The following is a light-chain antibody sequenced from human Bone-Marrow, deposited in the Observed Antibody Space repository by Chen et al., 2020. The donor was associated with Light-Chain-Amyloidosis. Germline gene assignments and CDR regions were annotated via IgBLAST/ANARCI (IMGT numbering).Light chain of an antibody. CDR3: QAADSSGTYEVI. V-gene: IGLV3-25*03. CDR2: RDT. J-gene: IGLJ2*01. Sequence: SYELKEPPSVSVSPGQTARITCSGDDLPLKYAYWYQQKPGQDPMLVLHRDTERPSGISERLSVSSSGTTATLTISGVQAEDEADYHCQAADSSGTYEVIFGGGTKLTVL. CDR1: DLPLKY.